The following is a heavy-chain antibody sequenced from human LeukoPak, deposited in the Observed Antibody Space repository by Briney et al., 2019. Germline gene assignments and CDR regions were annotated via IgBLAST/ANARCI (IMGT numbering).Heavy chain of an antibody. V-gene: IGHV4-59*01. CDR2: IYYSGST. CDR3: ARIAAAGTYDAFDI. CDR1: GGSISSYY. D-gene: IGHD6-13*01. Sequence: SETLSLTCTVSGGSISSYYWSWIRQPPGKGLEWIGYIYYSGSTNYNPSLKSRVTISVDTSKNQFSLKLSSVTAADTAVYYCARIAAAGTYDAFDIWGQGTMVTVSS. J-gene: IGHJ3*02.